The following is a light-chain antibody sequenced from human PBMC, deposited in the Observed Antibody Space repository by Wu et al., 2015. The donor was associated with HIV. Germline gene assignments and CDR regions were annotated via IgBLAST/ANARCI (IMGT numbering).Light chain of an antibody. Sequence: EIVLTQSPGTLSLSPGERATLYCRASQSVSSNFLAWYQHRPGQAPRLLIYGASNRATGIPDRFSGSGSGTDFTLTISRLEPEDFAVYYCQQYGGAPFTFGGGTKMEI. V-gene: IGKV3-20*01. CDR3: QQYGGAPFT. J-gene: IGKJ4*01. CDR1: QSVSSNF. CDR2: GAS.